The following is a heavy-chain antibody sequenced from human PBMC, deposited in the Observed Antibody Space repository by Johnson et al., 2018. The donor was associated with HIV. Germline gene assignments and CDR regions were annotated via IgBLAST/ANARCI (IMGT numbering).Heavy chain of an antibody. CDR1: GFTFSSYA. Sequence: QVQLVESGGGVVQPGRSLRLSCAASGFTFSSYAMHWVRQAPGKGLEWVAVISYDGSNKYYADSVRGRFTLSRDNSKNTLHLQMNSLRAEDTAVYFCGKDQYRKLTTVAGIWGQGTMVTVSS. CDR3: GKDQYRKLTTVAGI. D-gene: IGHD4-17*01. CDR2: ISYDGSNK. J-gene: IGHJ3*02. V-gene: IGHV3-30-3*01.